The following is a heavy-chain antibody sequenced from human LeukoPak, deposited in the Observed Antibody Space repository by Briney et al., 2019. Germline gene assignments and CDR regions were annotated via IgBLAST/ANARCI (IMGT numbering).Heavy chain of an antibody. J-gene: IGHJ4*02. V-gene: IGHV3-30*18. CDR2: ISYDGSNK. CDR1: GFTFSDYY. D-gene: IGHD3-22*01. CDR3: AKGADSSGYYLWYFDY. Sequence: WGSLRLSCAASGFTFSDYYMIWIRQAPGKGLEWVAVISYDGSNKYYADSVKGRFTISRDNSKNTVYLQMNSLRAEDTAVYYCAKGADSSGYYLWYFDYWGQGTLVSVSS.